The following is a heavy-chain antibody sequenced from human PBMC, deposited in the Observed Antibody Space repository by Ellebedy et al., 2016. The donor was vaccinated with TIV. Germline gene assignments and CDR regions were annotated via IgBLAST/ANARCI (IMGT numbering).Heavy chain of an antibody. J-gene: IGHJ5*02. V-gene: IGHV2-70*11. CDR3: ARIFHDYDRNDYSFWFDP. Sequence: SGPTLVKPTQTLTLTCTFSGFSLSTSGMSVSWIRQPPGKALEWLARIDWDDDKYYSTSLKTRLTISKDTSRNQVVLTMTNMDPVDTATYYCARIFHDYDRNDYSFWFDPWGQGTLVTVSS. CDR2: IDWDDDK. CDR1: GFSLSTSGMS. D-gene: IGHD3-22*01.